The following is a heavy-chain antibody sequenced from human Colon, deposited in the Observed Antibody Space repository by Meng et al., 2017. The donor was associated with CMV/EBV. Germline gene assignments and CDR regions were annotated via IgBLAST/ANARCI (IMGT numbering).Heavy chain of an antibody. CDR2: INPNSGGT. J-gene: IGHJ6*02. D-gene: IGHD2-2*01. Sequence: ASVPVSCQASGYTFTGYYMHWVRQAPGQGLEWMGWINPNSGGTNYAQKSQGRVAMTRDTAISTAYMELSRLRSDDTAVYYCASQDIVVVPAALNRDYYYGMDVWGQGTTVTVSS. CDR1: GYTFTGYY. V-gene: IGHV1-2*02. CDR3: ASQDIVVVPAALNRDYYYGMDV.